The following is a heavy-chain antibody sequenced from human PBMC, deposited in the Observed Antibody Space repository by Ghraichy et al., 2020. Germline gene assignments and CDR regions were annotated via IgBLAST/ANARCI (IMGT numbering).Heavy chain of an antibody. CDR1: GFTFSSYA. CDR2: ISGSGGST. D-gene: IGHD3-10*01. V-gene: IGHV3-23*01. Sequence: GESLNISCAASGFTFSSYAMSWVRQAPGKGLEWVSAISGSGGSTYYADSVKGRFTISRDNSKNTLYLQMNSLRAEDTAVYYCAKDIAAFTTVRGVLASWGQGTLVTVSS. J-gene: IGHJ4*02. CDR3: AKDIAAFTTVRGVLAS.